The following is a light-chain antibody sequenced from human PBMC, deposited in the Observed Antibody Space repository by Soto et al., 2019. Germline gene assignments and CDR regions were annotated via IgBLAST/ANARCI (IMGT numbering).Light chain of an antibody. CDR3: VSYTSTSTLV. J-gene: IGLJ1*01. V-gene: IGLV2-14*01. CDR1: GSDVGNYVF. Sequence: QSALTQPASVSGSPGQSITISCTETGSDVGNYVFVSWYQQYPGKAPKLIIFEVSNRPSGVSDRFSGSKSGSTASLSISGLQSEDEADYYCVSYTSTSTLVFGTGTKVTVL. CDR2: EVS.